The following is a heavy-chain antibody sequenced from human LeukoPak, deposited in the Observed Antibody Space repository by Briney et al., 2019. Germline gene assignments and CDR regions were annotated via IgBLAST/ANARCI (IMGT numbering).Heavy chain of an antibody. D-gene: IGHD4-17*01. V-gene: IGHV3-30*02. Sequence: PGGSLRLSCAASGFTFSSYGMDWVRQAQGKGGEWAAFIRYDGSNKYYPDSVKGRFTISRDNSKNTLYLQMNSLTAEDTAVYYCAKDRTTVTTGGVDYWGQGTLVTVSS. CDR2: IRYDGSNK. CDR1: GFTFSSYG. CDR3: AKDRTTVTTGGVDY. J-gene: IGHJ4*02.